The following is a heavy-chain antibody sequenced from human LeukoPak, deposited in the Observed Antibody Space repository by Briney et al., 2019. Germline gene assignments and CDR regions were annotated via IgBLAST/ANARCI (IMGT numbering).Heavy chain of an antibody. D-gene: IGHD3-22*01. J-gene: IGHJ4*02. CDR2: ISAYNGNT. CDR3: ARGGTYYYDSSGYYEALDY. CDR1: RYTFTSYG. Sequence: ASVKVSCKASRYTFTSYGISWVRQAPGQGLEWMGWISAYNGNTNYAQKLQGRVTMTTDTSTSTAYMELRSLRSDDTAVYYCARGGTYYYDSSGYYEALDYWGQGTLVTVSS. V-gene: IGHV1-18*01.